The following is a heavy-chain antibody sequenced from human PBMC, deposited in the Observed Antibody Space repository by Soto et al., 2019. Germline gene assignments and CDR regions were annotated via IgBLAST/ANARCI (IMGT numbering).Heavy chain of an antibody. Sequence: GGSLRLSCAASGFTVSTKYMSWVRQAPGKGLEWVSVIYSGGSTFYADSVRGRFTISRDNSKNTVNLQMNSLRAEDTAVCYCARDPSAADYWGQGTLVTVSS. J-gene: IGHJ4*02. CDR3: ARDPSAADY. CDR1: GFTVSTKY. CDR2: IYSGGST. V-gene: IGHV3-66*01. D-gene: IGHD3-10*01.